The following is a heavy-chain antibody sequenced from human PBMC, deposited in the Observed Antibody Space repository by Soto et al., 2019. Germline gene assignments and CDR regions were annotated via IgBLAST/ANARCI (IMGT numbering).Heavy chain of an antibody. CDR1: GTSISSSYW. V-gene: IGHV4-4*02. J-gene: IGHJ4*02. CDR3: ATVPPRIVVVLAEFPT. D-gene: IGHD2-21*01. Sequence: QVQLKQSGPGLVRPSGTLSLTCRVSGTSISSSYWWAWVRQSPGKGLEWIGEIYHNVITKYNTSLTSRVIMSIDKSHHQFSLKLTSVTAADTAVYYCATVPPRIVVVLAEFPTWGQGTLVTVSS. CDR2: IYHNVIT.